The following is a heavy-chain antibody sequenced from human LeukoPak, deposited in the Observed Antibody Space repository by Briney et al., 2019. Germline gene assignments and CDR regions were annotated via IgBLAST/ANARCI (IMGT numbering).Heavy chain of an antibody. D-gene: IGHD3-10*01. CDR1: GGTFSSYA. V-gene: IGHV1-69*05. CDR3: ASDGGY. CDR2: IIPIFGTA. Sequence: ASVKVSCKASGGTFSSYAISWVRQAPGQGLEWMGGIIPIFGTANYTQNFQGRVTITTDESTSTAYMELSSLKSEDTAMYYCASDGGYWGQGTLVTVSS. J-gene: IGHJ4*02.